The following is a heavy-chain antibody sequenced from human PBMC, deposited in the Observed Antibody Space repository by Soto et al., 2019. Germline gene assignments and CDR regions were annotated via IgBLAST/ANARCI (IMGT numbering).Heavy chain of an antibody. CDR2: ISYDGSNK. J-gene: IGHJ3*02. Sequence: QVQLVESGGGVVQPGRSLRRSCAASGFTFSSYAMHWVRQAPGNGLEWVAVISYDGSNKYYADSVKGRFTISRDNSKNTLYLQMNSLRAEDTAVYYCARATSGWYKDAFDIWGKGTMVTVSS. D-gene: IGHD6-19*01. CDR3: ARATSGWYKDAFDI. CDR1: GFTFSSYA. V-gene: IGHV3-30-3*01.